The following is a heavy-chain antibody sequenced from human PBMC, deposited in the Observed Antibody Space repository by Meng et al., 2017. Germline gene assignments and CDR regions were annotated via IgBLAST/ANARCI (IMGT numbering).Heavy chain of an antibody. CDR2: IFPGDSDT. V-gene: IGHV5-51*01. CDR3: ARLADYYVDY. J-gene: IGHJ4*02. CDR1: GYTFTNYW. D-gene: IGHD3-10*02. Sequence: KVSCKGSGYTFTNYWIGWVRQMPGKGLEWMGLIFPGDSDTRYSPSFQGQVTMSVDKSISTAYLQWSSLKTSDTAMYYCARLADYYVDYWGRGKLVHGAS.